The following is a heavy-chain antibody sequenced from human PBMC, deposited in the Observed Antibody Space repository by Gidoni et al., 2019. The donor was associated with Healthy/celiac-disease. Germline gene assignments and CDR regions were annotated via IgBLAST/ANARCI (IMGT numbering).Heavy chain of an antibody. Sequence: QVQLQESGPGLVKPSQTLSLTCTVSGGSISSGGYYWSWIRQHPGTGLDWMGYIYYRGSTYYNPSLKSRVTISVATSKNQFALKLSSVTAADTAVYYCARDPEFGDGSSSWHWFDPWGQGTLVTVSS. CDR1: GGSISSGGYY. D-gene: IGHD6-13*01. J-gene: IGHJ5*02. CDR2: IYYRGST. V-gene: IGHV4-31*03. CDR3: ARDPEFGDGSSSWHWFDP.